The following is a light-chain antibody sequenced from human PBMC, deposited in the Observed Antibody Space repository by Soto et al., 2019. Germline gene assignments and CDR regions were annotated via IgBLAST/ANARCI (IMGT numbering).Light chain of an antibody. Sequence: EIVMTQSPATLSVSPGESNTLSCRASQSVGNNLAWYQQKPGQAPRLLIYGAYTRATGIPARFSGSGSGTDFTLTISSLQSEDFAVYYCQHYNYWPPKTVGQGNKVDIK. J-gene: IGKJ1*01. CDR2: GAY. CDR1: QSVGNN. CDR3: QHYNYWPPKT. V-gene: IGKV3-15*01.